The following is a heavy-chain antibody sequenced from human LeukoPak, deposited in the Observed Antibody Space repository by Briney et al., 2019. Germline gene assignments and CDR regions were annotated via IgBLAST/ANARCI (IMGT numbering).Heavy chain of an antibody. J-gene: IGHJ4*02. CDR2: ISYDGSNK. V-gene: IGHV3-30-3*01. Sequence: PGGSLRLSCAASGFTFSSYAMHWVRQAPGKGLEWVAVISYDGSNKYCADSVKGRFTISRDNSKNTLYLQMNSLRAEDTAVYYCARVNSGYDSERFDYWGQGTLVTVSS. D-gene: IGHD5-12*01. CDR3: ARVNSGYDSERFDY. CDR1: GFTFSSYA.